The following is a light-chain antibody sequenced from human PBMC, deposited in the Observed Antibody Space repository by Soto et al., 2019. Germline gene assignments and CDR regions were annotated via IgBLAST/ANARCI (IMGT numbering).Light chain of an antibody. V-gene: IGLV3-21*02. CDR3: QVWDANTDHVV. Sequence: SSGLTQPPSVSVAPGQTARLTCGGSNIGSKTVHWYQQKPGQAPVLVVYDDADRPSGIPERFSGSNSGNTAALTISRVEAGHEADYYCQVWDANTDHVVFGGGTKLTVL. CDR2: DDA. J-gene: IGLJ2*01. CDR1: NIGSKT.